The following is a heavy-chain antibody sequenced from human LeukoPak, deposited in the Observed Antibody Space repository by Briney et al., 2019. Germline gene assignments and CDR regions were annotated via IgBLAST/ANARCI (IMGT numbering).Heavy chain of an antibody. V-gene: IGHV4-59*11. Sequence: SETLSLTCTVSGGSISSHYWSWIRQPPGKGLEWIGYIYYSGSTNYNPSLKSRVTISVDTSKNQFSLKLSSVTAADTAVYYCASSKLHVGYYFDYWGQGTLVTVSS. D-gene: IGHD2-15*01. CDR1: GGSISSHY. CDR3: ASSKLHVGYYFDY. J-gene: IGHJ4*02. CDR2: IYYSGST.